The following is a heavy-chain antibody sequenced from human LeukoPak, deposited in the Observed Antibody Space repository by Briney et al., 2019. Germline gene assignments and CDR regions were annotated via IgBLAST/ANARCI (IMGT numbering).Heavy chain of an antibody. CDR2: ISWNSGSI. Sequence: GGSLRLSCAASGFTFDDYAMHWVRQAPGKGLEWVSGISWNSGSIGYADSVKGRFTISRDNAKNSLYLQMNSLRAEDTALYYCAKARITMIVVDSIAFDIWGQGTMVTVSS. V-gene: IGHV3-9*01. D-gene: IGHD3-22*01. J-gene: IGHJ3*02. CDR3: AKARITMIVVDSIAFDI. CDR1: GFTFDDYA.